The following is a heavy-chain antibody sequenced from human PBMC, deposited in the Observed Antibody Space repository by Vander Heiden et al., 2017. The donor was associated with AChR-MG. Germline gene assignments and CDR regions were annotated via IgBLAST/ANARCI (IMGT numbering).Heavy chain of an antibody. CDR2: ISWNSGSI. J-gene: IGHJ6*03. CDR1: GFTFDGYA. CDR3: AKEGTAEKRYYYYYYMDV. Sequence: EVQLVESGGGLVQPGRSLRLSCAASGFTFDGYAMHWVRQAPGKGLEWVSGISWNSGSIGYADSVKGRVTISRDNAKNSLYLQMNSLRAEDTALYYCAKEGTAEKRYYYYYYMDVWGKGTTVTVSS. D-gene: IGHD6-13*01. V-gene: IGHV3-9*01.